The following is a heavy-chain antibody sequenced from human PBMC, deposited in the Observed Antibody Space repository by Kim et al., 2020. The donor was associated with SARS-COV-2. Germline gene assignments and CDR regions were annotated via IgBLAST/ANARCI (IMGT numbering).Heavy chain of an antibody. CDR2: IYYSGST. CDR3: AGHVIPYYDILTGYSGGGKMGMDV. J-gene: IGHJ6*02. Sequence: SETLSLTCTVSGGSISSSSYYWGWIRQPPGKGLEWIGSIYYSGSTYYNPSLKSRVTISVDTSKNQFSLKLSSVTAADTAVYYCAGHVIPYYDILTGYSGGGKMGMDVWGQGTTVTVSS. CDR1: GGSISSSSYY. D-gene: IGHD3-9*01. V-gene: IGHV4-39*01.